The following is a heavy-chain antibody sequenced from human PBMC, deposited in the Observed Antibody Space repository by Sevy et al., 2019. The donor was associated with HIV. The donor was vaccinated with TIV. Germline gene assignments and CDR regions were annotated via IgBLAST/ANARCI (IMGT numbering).Heavy chain of an antibody. D-gene: IGHD1-26*01. CDR3: AREDRPRAEEPYFDS. CDR1: GFTFSDHY. J-gene: IGHJ4*02. Sequence: GGSLRLSCAASGFTFSDHYMSWIRQAPGKGLEWVSFISSGGSTKYYGDSVRGRLTISRDNAKNSLYLQMNSLRAEDTAVYYCAREDRPRAEEPYFDSWGQGTLVTVSS. CDR2: ISSGGSTK. V-gene: IGHV3-11*01.